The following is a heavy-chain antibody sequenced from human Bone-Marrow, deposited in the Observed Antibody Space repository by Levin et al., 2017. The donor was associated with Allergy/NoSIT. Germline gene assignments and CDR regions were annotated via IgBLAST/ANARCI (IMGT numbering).Heavy chain of an antibody. CDR3: ARNCSRFDH. J-gene: IGHJ4*02. D-gene: IGHD2-15*01. Sequence: GESLKISCTASGFIFSSYSMTWVRQAPGKGLEWVASIKEDGGEKYYVDSLEGRFTIFRDNAKNSLFLEMTSLRSEDTALYYCARNCSRFDHWGQGSQVTVSS. CDR1: GFIFSSYS. V-gene: IGHV3-7*01. CDR2: IKEDGGEK.